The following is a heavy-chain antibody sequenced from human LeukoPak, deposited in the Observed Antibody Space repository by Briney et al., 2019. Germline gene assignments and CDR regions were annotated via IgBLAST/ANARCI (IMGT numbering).Heavy chain of an antibody. D-gene: IGHD2-8*01. J-gene: IGHJ4*02. CDR1: GYTFTSYH. V-gene: IGHV1-46*01. CDR3: ARDYVDDIPMIKDY. CDR2: INLSGGST. Sequence: GASVKVSCKASGYTFTSYHMHWVRQAPGQGLEWMGLINLSGGSTTYAQRFQGRVTLTRDTSTSTVYMELSSLRPEDTAVYYCARDYVDDIPMIKDYWGQGTLVTVSS.